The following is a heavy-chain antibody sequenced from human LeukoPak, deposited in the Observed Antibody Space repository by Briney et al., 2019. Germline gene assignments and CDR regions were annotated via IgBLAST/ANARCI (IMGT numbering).Heavy chain of an antibody. CDR3: AKSGGYGLIDY. Sequence: SETLSLTCTVSGASISGSGYYWGWIRQPPGKGLDWIGNIYDSGGTYYDASLQSRVTISIDTSKNQFSLRLSSVTAADTAMYYCAKSGGYGLIDYWGQGTLVTVSS. D-gene: IGHD1-26*01. J-gene: IGHJ4*02. CDR1: GASISGSGYY. V-gene: IGHV4-39*01. CDR2: IYDSGGT.